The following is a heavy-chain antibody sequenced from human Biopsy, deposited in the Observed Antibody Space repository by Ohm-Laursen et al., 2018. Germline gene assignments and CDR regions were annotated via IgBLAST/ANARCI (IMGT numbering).Heavy chain of an antibody. J-gene: IGHJ5*02. Sequence: GTLSLTCTVSGGSVSSNVAYWAWIRQPPGKGLESIGSIFYSGITYYNPSLQSRVTMSVDTSKNQFSLNLTSVTAADTAVYYCARHPTGFWFDPWGQETLVIVSS. CDR1: GGSVSSNVAY. V-gene: IGHV4-39*01. CDR3: ARHPTGFWFDP. CDR2: IFYSGIT.